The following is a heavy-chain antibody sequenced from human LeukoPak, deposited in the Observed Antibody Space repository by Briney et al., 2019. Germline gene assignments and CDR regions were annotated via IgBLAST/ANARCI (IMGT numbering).Heavy chain of an antibody. CDR3: ARDQTIAARRYYHMDV. CDR2: ISSSSSYI. D-gene: IGHD6-6*01. J-gene: IGHJ6*03. Sequence: GGSLRLSCAASGFAFSDYYMNWIRQAPGKGLERVSSISSSSSYIYYADSVKGRFTISRDNAKNSLYLQMNSLRAEDTAVYYCARDQTIAARRYYHMDVWGKGTTVTVSS. CDR1: GFAFSDYY. V-gene: IGHV3-21*01.